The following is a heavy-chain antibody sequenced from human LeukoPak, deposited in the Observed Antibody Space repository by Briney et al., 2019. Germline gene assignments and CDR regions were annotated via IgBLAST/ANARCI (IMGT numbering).Heavy chain of an antibody. V-gene: IGHV1-8*01. D-gene: IGHD3-22*01. Sequence: ASVKVSCKASGYTFTNNDINWVRQATGQGLEWMGWMAPKSGDTGFEQKFQGRLTMTRDTSIGTAYMELSGLRSDDTAVYYCARPDDSDYPPLRYWGQGTLVTVSS. CDR2: MAPKSGDT. CDR1: GYTFTNND. J-gene: IGHJ4*02. CDR3: ARPDDSDYPPLRY.